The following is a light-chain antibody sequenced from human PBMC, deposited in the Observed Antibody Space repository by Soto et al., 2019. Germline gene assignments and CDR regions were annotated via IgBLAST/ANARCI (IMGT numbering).Light chain of an antibody. CDR2: GAS. J-gene: IGKJ2*01. Sequence: DIVLTQSPATLSVSPGERATLSCRASQSVSISYIAWYQQKPGQAPRLLISGASSRATGIPDRFSGSGSGTDFTLIISLLEPGDFAVYYCQQYTDSRWTFGQGTKLEIK. CDR3: QQYTDSRWT. CDR1: QSVSISY. V-gene: IGKV3-20*01.